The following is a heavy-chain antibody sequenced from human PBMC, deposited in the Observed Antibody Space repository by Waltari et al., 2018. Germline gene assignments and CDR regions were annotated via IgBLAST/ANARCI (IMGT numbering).Heavy chain of an antibody. V-gene: IGHV1-18*01. D-gene: IGHD2-15*01. J-gene: IGHJ5*02. Sequence: QVQLVQSGGEVKKPGASVKVSCKTSGYTFDSYGITWARQAPGQGLEYLGWNRTYNGFTNYAQKFQGRVTMTADTSSTTVSMELRSLGSDDTAVYYCARLMRYCSGSTCYPGGWFDPWGQGTLVTVSS. CDR2: NRTYNGFT. CDR3: ARLMRYCSGSTCYPGGWFDP. CDR1: GYTFDSYG.